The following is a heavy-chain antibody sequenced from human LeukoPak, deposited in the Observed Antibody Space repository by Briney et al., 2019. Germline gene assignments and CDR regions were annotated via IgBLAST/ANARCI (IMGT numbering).Heavy chain of an antibody. CDR1: GGSISSRSYY. D-gene: IGHD4-17*01. V-gene: IGHV4-39*07. Sequence: SETLSLTCTVSGGSISSRSYYWGWIRQPPGKGLEWIGSIYYSGSTYYNPSLKSRVTISVDTSKNQFSLKLSSVTAADTAVYYCARDLRDDYGDYPADLWYFDLWGRGTLVTVSS. J-gene: IGHJ2*01. CDR3: ARDLRDDYGDYPADLWYFDL. CDR2: IYYSGST.